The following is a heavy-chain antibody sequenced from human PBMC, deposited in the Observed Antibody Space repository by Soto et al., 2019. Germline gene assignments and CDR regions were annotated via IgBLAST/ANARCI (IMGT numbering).Heavy chain of an antibody. CDR3: ARDMGTAAGYYYGMDV. D-gene: IGHD6-13*01. J-gene: IGHJ6*02. CDR2: IYYSGST. CDR1: GGSISSGGYY. V-gene: IGHV4-31*03. Sequence: SETLSLTCTVSGGSISSGGYYWGWIRQHPGKGLEWIGYIYYSGSTYYNPSLKSRVTISVDTSKNQFSLKLSSVTAADTAVYYCARDMGTAAGYYYGMDVWGQGTTVTVSS.